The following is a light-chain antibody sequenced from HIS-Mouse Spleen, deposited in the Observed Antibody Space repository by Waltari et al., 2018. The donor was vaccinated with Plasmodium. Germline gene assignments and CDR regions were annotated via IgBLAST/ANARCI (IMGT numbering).Light chain of an antibody. J-gene: IGLJ2*01. CDR1: SSNIGRNT. V-gene: IGLV1-44*01. Sequence: QSVLTQPPSASGTPGQRVTISCPGSSSNIGRNTVNCYQQLPGTAPKLLIYSNNQRPSGVPDRFSGSKSGTSASLAISGLQSEDEADYYCAAWDDSLNGPVFGGGTKLTVL. CDR3: AAWDDSLNGPV. CDR2: SNN.